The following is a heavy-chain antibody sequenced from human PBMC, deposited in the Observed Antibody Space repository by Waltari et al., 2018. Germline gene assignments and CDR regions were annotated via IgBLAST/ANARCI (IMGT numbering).Heavy chain of an antibody. V-gene: IGHV3-7*01. CDR3: ARDPGFSEFDL. Sequence: EVQLVESGGGFVQPGGSLRLYFAASGFSFYIYWMSWVRQAPGKGLEFVANINQDGSEKSYVDSVKGRFTISRDNAKNSMSLQMSSLRAEDAAVYYCARDPGFSEFDLWGQGTLVSISA. J-gene: IGHJ3*01. CDR2: INQDGSEK. CDR1: GFSFYIYW.